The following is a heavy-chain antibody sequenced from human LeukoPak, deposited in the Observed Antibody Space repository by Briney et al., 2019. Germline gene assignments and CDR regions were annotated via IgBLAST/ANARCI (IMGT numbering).Heavy chain of an antibody. D-gene: IGHD3-16*02. J-gene: IGHJ4*02. Sequence: PGGSLRVPYVACGFNFSDYAMSGVRQAPGKGLEGFSGISDSGGITYYADSVKGRCTISRDNSKNTVSLRMNNLRAEDTAVYFCARHDSFIPYWGQGTLVTVTS. CDR2: ISDSGGIT. CDR3: ARHDSFIPY. CDR1: GFNFSDYA. V-gene: IGHV3-23*01.